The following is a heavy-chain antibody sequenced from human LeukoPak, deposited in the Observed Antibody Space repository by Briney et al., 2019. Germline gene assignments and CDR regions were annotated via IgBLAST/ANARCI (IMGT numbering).Heavy chain of an antibody. Sequence: PGGSLRLSCAASGFTVSSYWMNWVRQAPGKGLEWVANINQDGSEKYYVDSVKGRFTISRDNAENSLDLQMNRLRAEDTAVYYCARDHTVAGIVFDSWGQGTLVTVSS. CDR1: GFTVSSYW. CDR2: INQDGSEK. D-gene: IGHD6-19*01. J-gene: IGHJ4*02. V-gene: IGHV3-7*01. CDR3: ARDHTVAGIVFDS.